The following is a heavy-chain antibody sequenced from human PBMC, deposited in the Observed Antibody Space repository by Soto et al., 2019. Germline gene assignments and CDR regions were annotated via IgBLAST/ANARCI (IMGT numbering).Heavy chain of an antibody. Sequence: QVHLVQSGAEVKKPGSSVKVSCKASGGPFSRYAIRWVRQAPGQGLEWMGGIIPIFGTANYAQKFQGRVTITADESTSTAYMELSSLRSDDTAVYSCARDENCSGGSCPVDYWGQGTLVTVSS. CDR1: GGPFSRYA. J-gene: IGHJ4*02. CDR3: ARDENCSGGSCPVDY. V-gene: IGHV1-69*12. CDR2: IIPIFGTA. D-gene: IGHD2-15*01.